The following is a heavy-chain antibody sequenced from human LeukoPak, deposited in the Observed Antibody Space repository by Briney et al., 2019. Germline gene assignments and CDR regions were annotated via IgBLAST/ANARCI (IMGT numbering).Heavy chain of an antibody. CDR3: ARIGYSSSSIDY. Sequence: GSLRLPCAASGFTFSNYWMSWVRQAPGKGLEWVANIKEDGTVKYYVESLKGRFTISRDNSKNSLYLQVSSLRVEDRAVYYCARIGYSSSSIDYWGQGTLVTVSS. CDR2: IKEDGTVK. V-gene: IGHV3-7*01. CDR1: GFTFSNYW. J-gene: IGHJ4*02. D-gene: IGHD6-6*01.